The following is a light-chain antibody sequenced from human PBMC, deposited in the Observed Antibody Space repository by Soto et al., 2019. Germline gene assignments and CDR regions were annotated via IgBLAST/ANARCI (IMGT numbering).Light chain of an antibody. CDR1: SSNIGSNR. Sequence: QAVVNQAPSTSGTPGQRVIISCSGSSSNIGSNRVQWYQQLPGTAPKLLVYKNDNRPSGVPDRFSGSKSGTSASLAISDLRSEDEGLYDCATWDDSLSGVLFGGGTQLTVL. J-gene: IGLJ2*01. CDR2: KND. V-gene: IGLV1-47*01. CDR3: ATWDDSLSGVL.